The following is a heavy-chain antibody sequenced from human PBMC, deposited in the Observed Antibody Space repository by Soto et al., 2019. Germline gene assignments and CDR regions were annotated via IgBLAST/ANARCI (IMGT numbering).Heavy chain of an antibody. D-gene: IGHD3-22*01. Sequence: PSETLSLTCTVSGGSINSGGYYWSWIRQHPGKGLEWIGYIYYSGSTYYNPSLKSRVTISVDTSKNQFSLKLSSVTAADTAVYYCARDRGAPTHSSGYLYYYYGMDVWGQGTTVTVSS. J-gene: IGHJ6*02. CDR2: IYYSGST. V-gene: IGHV4-31*03. CDR1: GGSINSGGYY. CDR3: ARDRGAPTHSSGYLYYYYGMDV.